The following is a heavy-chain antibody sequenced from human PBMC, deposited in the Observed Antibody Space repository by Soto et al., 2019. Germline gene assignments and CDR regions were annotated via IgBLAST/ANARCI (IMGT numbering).Heavy chain of an antibody. CDR3: ARSSVCCRGGSCYPLYPYYDSSGFDY. J-gene: IGHJ4*02. D-gene: IGHD3-22*01. Sequence: SETLSLTCTVSGGSISSSSYYWGWIRQPPGKGLEWIGSIYYSGSTYYNPSLKSRVTISVDTSKNQFSLKLSSVTAADTAVYYCARSSVCCRGGSCYPLYPYYDSSGFDYWGQGTLVTVSS. CDR1: GGSISSSSYY. CDR2: IYYSGST. V-gene: IGHV4-39*01.